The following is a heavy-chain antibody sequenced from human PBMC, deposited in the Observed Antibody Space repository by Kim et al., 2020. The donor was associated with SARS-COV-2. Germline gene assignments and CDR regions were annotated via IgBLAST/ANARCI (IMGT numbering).Heavy chain of an antibody. Sequence: VKGRFTNSRDNAKNTLYLQMNSLRAEDTAVYYCARIYRGAAVVHYYCYMDVWGKGPTVTVSS. J-gene: IGHJ6*03. V-gene: IGHV3-53*01. CDR3: ARIYRGAAVVHYYCYMDV. D-gene: IGHD6-13*01.